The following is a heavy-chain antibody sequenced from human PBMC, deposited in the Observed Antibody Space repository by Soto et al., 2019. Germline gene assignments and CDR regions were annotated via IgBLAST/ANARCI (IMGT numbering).Heavy chain of an antibody. J-gene: IGHJ4*02. D-gene: IGHD2-15*01. CDR3: ASALSRYCSGGSCPFTFDY. CDR1: GYTFTGYQ. V-gene: IGHV1-2*04. CDR2: INPNSGGT. Sequence: EASVKVSCKASGYTFTGYQMHWVRQAPGQGLERMGWINPNSGGTNYAQKYQGWVTMTRDTSISTAYMVLSRLKSDDTAVFFCASALSRYCSGGSCPFTFDYWGQGSRVTVSS.